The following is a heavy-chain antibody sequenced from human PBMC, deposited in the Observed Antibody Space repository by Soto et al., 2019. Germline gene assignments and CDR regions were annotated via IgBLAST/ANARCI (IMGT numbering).Heavy chain of an antibody. J-gene: IGHJ5*02. CDR1: GRSFSGYY. CDR3: ASAHYGDYAGWFDP. Sequence: QVQLQQWGAGLLKPSETLSLTCAVYGRSFSGYYWRWIRQPPGNGLEWIGEINHSGSTNYNPSLKSRVTISVDTSKNQFSLKLSSVTAADTAVYYCASAHYGDYAGWFDPWGQGTLVTVSS. V-gene: IGHV4-34*01. CDR2: INHSGST. D-gene: IGHD4-17*01.